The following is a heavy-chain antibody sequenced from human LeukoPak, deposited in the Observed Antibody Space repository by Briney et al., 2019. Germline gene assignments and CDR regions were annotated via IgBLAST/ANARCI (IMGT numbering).Heavy chain of an antibody. Sequence: PGGSLRLSCAASGFTFNSYDMHWVRQAPGKGLEWVAVTSYGGNKKYYADSVKGRFTVSRDNSKNTLYLQMSSLRAEDTAVYYCARDRGHCSSSGCYGYFDYWGQGTLVTVSS. CDR2: TSYGGNKK. J-gene: IGHJ4*02. D-gene: IGHD2-2*01. CDR3: ARDRGHCSSSGCYGYFDY. CDR1: GFTFNSYD. V-gene: IGHV3-30*04.